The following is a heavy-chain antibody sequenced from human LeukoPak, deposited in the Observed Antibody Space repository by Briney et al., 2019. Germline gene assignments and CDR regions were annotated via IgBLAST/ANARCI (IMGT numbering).Heavy chain of an antibody. D-gene: IGHD3-10*01. CDR3: ARDSTYYYGSGSYSPFDI. CDR1: GFTVSSNC. V-gene: IGHV3-66*01. J-gene: IGHJ3*02. CDR2: IYSGGST. Sequence: GRSLRLSCAASGFTVSSNCMSWVRQAPGKGLEWVSVIYSGGSTYYADSVKGRFTISRDNSKNTLYLQMNSLRAEDTAVYYCARDSTYYYGSGSYSPFDIWGQGTMVTVSS.